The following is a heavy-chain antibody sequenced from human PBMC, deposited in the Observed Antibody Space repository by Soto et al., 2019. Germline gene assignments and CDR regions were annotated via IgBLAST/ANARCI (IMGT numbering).Heavy chain of an antibody. J-gene: IGHJ3*02. CDR2: INHSGST. Sequence: SETLSLTCAVYGGSFSGYYWSWIRQPPGKGLEWIGEINHSGSTNYNPSLKSRVTISVDTSKNQFSLKLSSVTAADTAVYYCARVNPWRYCSSTSCPGAFDIWGQGTMVTVSS. D-gene: IGHD2-2*01. CDR3: ARVNPWRYCSSTSCPGAFDI. V-gene: IGHV4-34*01. CDR1: GGSFSGYY.